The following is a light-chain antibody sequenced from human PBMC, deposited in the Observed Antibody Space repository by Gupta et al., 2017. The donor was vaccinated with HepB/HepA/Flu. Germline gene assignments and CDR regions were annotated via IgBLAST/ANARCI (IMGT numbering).Light chain of an antibody. V-gene: IGKV1-5*03. Sequence: DIQMTQSPSTLSASVGDRVTITCRASQSISNWLAWYQQKPGKAPKRLIYKASSLESGGPSRCSGSGSGTEVTLTISSLQHDDFAADYCQQYNSYSYTFGQGTKLEIK. J-gene: IGKJ2*01. CDR3: QQYNSYSYT. CDR2: KAS. CDR1: QSISNW.